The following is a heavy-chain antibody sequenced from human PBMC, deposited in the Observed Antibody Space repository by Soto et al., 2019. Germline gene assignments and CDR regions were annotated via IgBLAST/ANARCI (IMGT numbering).Heavy chain of an antibody. CDR2: IIPIFGTA. V-gene: IGHV1-69*12. CDR3: XXRXXXXXXXXXXXMDV. J-gene: IGHJ6*02. CDR1: GGTFSSYA. Sequence: QVQLVQSGAEVKKPGSSVKVSCKASGGTFSSYAISWVRQAPGQGLEWMGGIIPIFGTANYAQKFQGRVTITADESTSTAYMELSSLRSEDTAXYXCXXRXXXXXXXXXXXMDVWGQGTTVTVSS.